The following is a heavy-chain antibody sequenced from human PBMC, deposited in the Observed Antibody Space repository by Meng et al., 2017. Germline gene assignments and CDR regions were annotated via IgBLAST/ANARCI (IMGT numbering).Heavy chain of an antibody. Sequence: ASVKVSCKASGYTFTSYGISWVRQAPGQGLEWMGWISAYNGNTNYEQKLQGRVTMTTDTSTSTAYMELRSLRSDDTAVYYCARVRPDEPPLLWFGELLFGWFDPWGQGTLVTVSS. J-gene: IGHJ5*02. CDR2: ISAYNGNT. CDR3: ARVRPDEPPLLWFGELLFGWFDP. CDR1: GYTFTSYG. D-gene: IGHD3-10*01. V-gene: IGHV1-18*01.